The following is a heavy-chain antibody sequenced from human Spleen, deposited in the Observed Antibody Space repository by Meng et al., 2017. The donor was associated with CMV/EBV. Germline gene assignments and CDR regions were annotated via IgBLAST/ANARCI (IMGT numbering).Heavy chain of an antibody. J-gene: IGHJ4*02. CDR1: GFSFSSYG. V-gene: IGHV3-23*01. D-gene: IGHD3-10*01. Sequence: DSGFSFSSYGMSWVRQAPGKGLEWVSVLSASGGTAHYSDSVKGRFTISRDNSKSTLYLQMNSLRAEDSAVYYCAKEGRWFGEAYDYWGQGTLVTVSS. CDR3: AKEGRWFGEAYDY. CDR2: LSASGGTA.